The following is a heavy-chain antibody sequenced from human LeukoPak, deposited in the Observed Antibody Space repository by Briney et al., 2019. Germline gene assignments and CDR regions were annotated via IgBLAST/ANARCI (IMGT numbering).Heavy chain of an antibody. CDR1: GFTFSSYW. V-gene: IGHV3-74*01. J-gene: IGHJ4*02. Sequence: GGSLRHSCAASGFTFSSYWMHWVRQAPGKGLVWVSRIHSDGSSTSYADSVRGRFTISRDDAKSTLYLQMNSLRAEDTAVYYCARSGWPYYFDYWGQGTLVTVSS. D-gene: IGHD3-22*01. CDR2: IHSDGSST. CDR3: ARSGWPYYFDY.